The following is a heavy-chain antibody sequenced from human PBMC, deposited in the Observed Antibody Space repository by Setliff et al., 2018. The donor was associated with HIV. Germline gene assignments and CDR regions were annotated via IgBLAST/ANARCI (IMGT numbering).Heavy chain of an antibody. CDR1: GGSMNNYY. J-gene: IGHJ4*02. CDR3: VRGPQWLVQKGRVYYFDY. V-gene: IGHV4-4*07. CDR2: IYTSGST. Sequence: SETLSLTCTVFGGSMNNYYWNWIRQSPGKGLEWIGRIYTSGSTNYNPSLTSRVTMSVDTSRDQVSLKLNSMTAADTAVYFCVRGPQWLVQKGRVYYFDYWGQGTLVTVSS. D-gene: IGHD6-19*01.